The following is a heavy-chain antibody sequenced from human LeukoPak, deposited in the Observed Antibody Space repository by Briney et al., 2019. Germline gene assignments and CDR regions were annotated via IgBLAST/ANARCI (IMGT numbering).Heavy chain of an antibody. CDR1: GFTFSSYW. CDR3: VRDLRESDF. CDR2: INPDGSTT. Sequence: PGGSLRLPCAASGFTFSSYWMHWVRQAPGKGLVWVSRINPDGSTTNYADSVQGRFTISRDNAKNMLYLQMNSLRAEDTAVYYCVRDLRESDFWGQGTLVTVSS. J-gene: IGHJ4*02. V-gene: IGHV3-74*01.